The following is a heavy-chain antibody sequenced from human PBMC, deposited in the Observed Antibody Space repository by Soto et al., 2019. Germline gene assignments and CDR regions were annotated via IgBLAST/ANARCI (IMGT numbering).Heavy chain of an antibody. Sequence: HVQLRESGPGLVKPSDTLSLTCAVSGFSISGDNWWGWIRQALGKGLEWIGYVSHTGFSHYNPSLESRVTMSVDTSKNLFSLKLTSVTAVDTAVYYCVKKTGGYRPFDDWGQGTLVTVSS. CDR2: VSHTGFS. CDR3: VKKTGGYRPFDD. D-gene: IGHD2-8*02. J-gene: IGHJ4*02. V-gene: IGHV4-28*01. CDR1: GFSISGDNW.